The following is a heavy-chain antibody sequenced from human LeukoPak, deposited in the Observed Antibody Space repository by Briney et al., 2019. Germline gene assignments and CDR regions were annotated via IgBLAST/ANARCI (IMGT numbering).Heavy chain of an antibody. CDR3: AKDSVTTLDY. CDR2: ISYDGSSK. J-gene: IGHJ4*02. D-gene: IGHD4-17*01. Sequence: GGSLRLSGAASGFTFSSYAMHWVRQAPDKGLEWVAVISYDGSSKYFAKSVKGRFTISRDNSKNTLYLQMNSLRTEDTAVYYCAKDSVTTLDYWGQGTLVTVSS. CDR1: GFTFSSYA. V-gene: IGHV3-30*18.